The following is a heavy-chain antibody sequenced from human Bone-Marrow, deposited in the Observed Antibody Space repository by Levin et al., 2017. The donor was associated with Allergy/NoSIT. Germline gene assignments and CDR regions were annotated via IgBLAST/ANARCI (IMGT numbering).Heavy chain of an antibody. V-gene: IGHV4-59*01. J-gene: IGHJ6*03. CDR3: ARSRSGWSYYYYMDV. Sequence: GSLRLSCTVSGDSISSFYWTWIRQPPGKGLEWIGYISYSGSTTYNPSLKSRVTISRDTSQNQISLKMNSVINGDTAVYYCARSRSGWSYYYYMDVWGKGATVTVSS. CDR1: GDSISSFY. D-gene: IGHD6-19*01. CDR2: ISYSGST.